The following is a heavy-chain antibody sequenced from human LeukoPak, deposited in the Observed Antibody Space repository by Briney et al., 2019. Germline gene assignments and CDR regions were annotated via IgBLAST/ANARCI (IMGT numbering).Heavy chain of an antibody. CDR3: ARRDSATYVGYFDY. D-gene: IGHD2/OR15-2a*01. J-gene: IGHJ4*02. CDR2: IYYGGST. V-gene: IGHV4-59*01. Sequence: SQTPSLTCPVSGGSLSTYYWSWIRQPPGKGLDWIGYIYYGGSTNYNPSLKSRVTISVDTSKSQSSLKLTSVTAADTAVYYCARRDSATYVGYFDYWGQGTLVTVSS. CDR1: GGSLSTYY.